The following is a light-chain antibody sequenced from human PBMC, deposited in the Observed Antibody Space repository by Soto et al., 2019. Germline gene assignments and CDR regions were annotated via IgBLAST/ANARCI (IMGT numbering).Light chain of an antibody. J-gene: IGKJ3*01. CDR1: QSVTSSC. Sequence: EIVLTQSPATLSLSPGERATLSCTASQSVTSSCLDWYQRKPGQAPRLLIHTTSTRATDIPNRFSGSGSGTDFTLTISRLQPEDFAVYYCQQCGGSPRFSFGPGTRVDI. CDR2: TTS. CDR3: QQCGGSPRFS. V-gene: IGKV3-20*01.